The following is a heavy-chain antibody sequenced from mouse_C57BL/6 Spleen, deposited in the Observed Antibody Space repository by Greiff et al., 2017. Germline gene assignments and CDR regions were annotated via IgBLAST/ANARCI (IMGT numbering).Heavy chain of an antibody. CDR2: ISYDGSN. CDR1: GYSITSGYY. J-gene: IGHJ2*01. Sequence: EVKLQESGPGLVKPSQSLSLTCSVTGYSITSGYYWNWIRQFPGNKLEWMGYISYDGSNNYNPSLKNRISITRYTSKNQFFLKLNSVTTEDTATYYCARGDGYYGYWGQGTTLTVSS. V-gene: IGHV3-6*01. CDR3: ARGDGYYGY. D-gene: IGHD2-3*01.